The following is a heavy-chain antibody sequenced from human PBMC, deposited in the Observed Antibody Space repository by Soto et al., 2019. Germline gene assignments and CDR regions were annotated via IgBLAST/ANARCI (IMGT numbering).Heavy chain of an antibody. CDR3: ARDQMDRRGYSYGYNYYYGMDV. D-gene: IGHD5-18*01. CDR1: GYTFTSYG. Sequence: ASVTVSCKASGYTFTSYGISWVRQAPGQGLEWMGWISVYNGNTNYAQKLQGRVTMTTDTSTSTAYMELRSLRSDDTAVYYCARDQMDRRGYSYGYNYYYGMDVWGQGTTVTVSS. CDR2: ISVYNGNT. V-gene: IGHV1-18*01. J-gene: IGHJ6*02.